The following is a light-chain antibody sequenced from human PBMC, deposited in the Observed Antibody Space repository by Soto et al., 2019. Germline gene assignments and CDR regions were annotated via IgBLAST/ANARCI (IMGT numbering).Light chain of an antibody. J-gene: IGKJ5*01. CDR2: DAS. CDR1: QSVSSNN. Sequence: EIVLTQSPGTLSLSPGERATLSCRASQSVSSNNLAWYQQRPGQAPRVVIYDASSRPTDIPARFSGSGSGTDFTLTISSLEPEDFALYYCQQRSNWPITCGQGKRREIK. CDR3: QQRSNWPIT. V-gene: IGKV3D-20*02.